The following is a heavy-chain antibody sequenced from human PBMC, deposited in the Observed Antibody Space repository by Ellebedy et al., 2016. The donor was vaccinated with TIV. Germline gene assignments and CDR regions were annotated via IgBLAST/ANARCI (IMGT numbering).Heavy chain of an antibody. Sequence: AASVKVSCKASGYTFTSYGISWARQAPGQGLEWIGWISAYNGNTKYSQKFQGRVTITRDTSASTAYMELSSLRSDDTAVYYCARANPDSSSEYLDYWGQGTLVTVSS. J-gene: IGHJ4*02. CDR3: ARANPDSSSEYLDY. CDR2: ISAYNGNT. CDR1: GYTFTSYG. D-gene: IGHD6-6*01. V-gene: IGHV1-18*01.